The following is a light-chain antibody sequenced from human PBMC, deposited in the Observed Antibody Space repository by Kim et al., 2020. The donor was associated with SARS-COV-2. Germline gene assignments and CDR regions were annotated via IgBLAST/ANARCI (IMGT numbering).Light chain of an antibody. Sequence: QRVTISCTGSSSNSGARYDVHWYQQLPGTAPKLLIYGNSRRPSGVPDRFSGSKSGTSASLAITGLQAEDEADYYCQSYDSSLSDWVFGGGTQLTVL. J-gene: IGLJ3*02. CDR3: QSYDSSLSDWV. CDR1: SSNSGARYD. CDR2: GNS. V-gene: IGLV1-40*01.